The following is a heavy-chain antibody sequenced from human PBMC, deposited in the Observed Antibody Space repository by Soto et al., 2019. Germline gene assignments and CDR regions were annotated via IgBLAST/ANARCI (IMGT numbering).Heavy chain of an antibody. CDR1: GASISSGTYY. CDR2: ISYSGSA. CDR3: ARPMLFDWLLGFDY. D-gene: IGHD3-9*01. J-gene: IGHJ4*02. Sequence: SETLSLTCIVSGASISSGTYYWGWIRQPPGKGLEWIGSISYSGSAYYNPSLKSRVTISVDTSKNQFSLKLSSVTAADTAVYYCARPMLFDWLLGFDYWGQGSLVTVSS. V-gene: IGHV4-39*01.